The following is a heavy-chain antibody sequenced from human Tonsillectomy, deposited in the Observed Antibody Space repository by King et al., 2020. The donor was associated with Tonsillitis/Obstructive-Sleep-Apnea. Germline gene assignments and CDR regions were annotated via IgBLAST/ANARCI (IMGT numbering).Heavy chain of an antibody. V-gene: IGHV1-24*01. CDR2: FDPEDGKR. CDR3: AIADCRTRCYGNFDY. D-gene: IGHD2-2*01. J-gene: IGHJ4*02. CDR1: GYTLTELS. Sequence: QLVQSGAEVKKPGASVKVSCKVSGYTLTELSMHWVRQAPGKGLEWMGAFDPEDGKRVYAQKFQGTLTMTEDTSTDTAYLELSSLRSEDTAVYYFAIADCRTRCYGNFDYWGQGTLVTVSS.